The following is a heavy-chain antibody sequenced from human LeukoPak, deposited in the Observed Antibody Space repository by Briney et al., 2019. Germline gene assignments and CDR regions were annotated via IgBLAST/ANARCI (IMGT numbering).Heavy chain of an antibody. D-gene: IGHD6-19*01. V-gene: IGHV3-21*01. CDR3: ARDGKAVAVAFDI. J-gene: IGHJ3*02. CDR2: ISSSSTYI. CDR1: GFTFSSYS. Sequence: GGSLRLSCAASGFTFSSYSMNWVRQAPGKGLEWVSSISSSSTYIYYADSVKGRFTISRDNAKDSLYLQMNSLRAEDTAVYYCARDGKAVAVAFDIWGQGTMVTVSS.